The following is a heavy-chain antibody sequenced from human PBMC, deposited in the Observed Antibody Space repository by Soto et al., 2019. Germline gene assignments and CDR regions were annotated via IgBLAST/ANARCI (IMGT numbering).Heavy chain of an antibody. CDR2: FDPEDGET. V-gene: IGHV1-24*01. D-gene: IGHD3-22*01. J-gene: IGHJ4*02. CDR3: ETDLQSGWNYLDY. CDR1: GYPLNELS. Sequence: SVKVSCKVSGYPLNELSMHWVRQAPRKGPEWMGGFDPEDGETIYAQKFQGRVTMTEDTSTDTAYMELSSLRSEDTAVYDCETDLQSGWNYLDYWGQGTLVTVSS.